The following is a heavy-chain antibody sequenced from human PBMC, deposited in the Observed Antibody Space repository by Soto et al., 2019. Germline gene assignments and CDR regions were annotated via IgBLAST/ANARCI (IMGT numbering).Heavy chain of an antibody. CDR2: ISYDGSNK. D-gene: IGHD2-2*01. CDR3: AREEEYQLLFYYYGMDV. Sequence: GGSLRLSCAASGFTFSSYAMHWVRQAPGKGLEWVAVISYDGSNKYYADSVKGRFTISRDNSKNTLYLQMNSLRAEDTAVYYCAREEEYQLLFYYYGMDVRGQGTTVPVSS. J-gene: IGHJ6*02. V-gene: IGHV3-30-3*01. CDR1: GFTFSSYA.